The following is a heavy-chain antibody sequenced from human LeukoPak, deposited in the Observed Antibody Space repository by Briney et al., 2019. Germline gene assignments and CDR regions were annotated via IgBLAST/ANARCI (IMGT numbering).Heavy chain of an antibody. J-gene: IGHJ3*02. CDR2: IYYSGST. CDR1: GGSISSSSYS. D-gene: IGHD1-26*01. CDR3: ATYSGTSWDAFDI. Sequence: SETLSLTCTVSGGSISSSSYSWGWIRQPPGKGLEWIGSIYYSGSTYYNPPLKSRVTTSVDTSKNQFYLKLSSVTATDTAVYYCATYSGTSWDAFDIWGQGTMVTVS. V-gene: IGHV4-39*01.